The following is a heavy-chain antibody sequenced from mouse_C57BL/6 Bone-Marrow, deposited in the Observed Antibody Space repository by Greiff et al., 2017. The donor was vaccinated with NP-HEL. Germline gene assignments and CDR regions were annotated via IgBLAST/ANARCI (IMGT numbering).Heavy chain of an antibody. J-gene: IGHJ4*01. CDR2: LYPGDGDT. CDR3: ARCGVVGDAMDY. Sequence: QVQLQQSGPELVKPGASVKISCKASGYAFSSSWLNWVKQRPGTGLEWIGRLYPGDGDTNYNGKFKGKATLTADKSSSTAYMQLSSLTSEDSAVYFCARCGVVGDAMDYWGQGTSVTVSS. D-gene: IGHD1-1*01. V-gene: IGHV1-82*01. CDR1: GYAFSSSW.